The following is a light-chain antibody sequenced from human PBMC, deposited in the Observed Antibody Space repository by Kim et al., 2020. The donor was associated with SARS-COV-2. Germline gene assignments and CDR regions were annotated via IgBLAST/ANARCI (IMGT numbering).Light chain of an antibody. V-gene: IGLV3-21*04. Sequence: SYELTQPPSVSVAPGKTARITCGGNNIGSKSVHWYQQKPGQAPVLVIYYDSDRPSGIPERFSGSNSGNTATLTISRVEAGDEAAYYCQVWDSSSDHPVF. J-gene: IGLJ3*02. CDR1: NIGSKS. CDR2: YDS. CDR3: QVWDSSSDHPV.